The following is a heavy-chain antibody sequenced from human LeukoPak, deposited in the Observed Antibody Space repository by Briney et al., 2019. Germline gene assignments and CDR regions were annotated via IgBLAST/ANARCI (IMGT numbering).Heavy chain of an antibody. D-gene: IGHD6-13*01. Sequence: GGSLRLSSASSGFTCSSYAISLGRHAPGKGLECVSVISGSGGTTYYSDSVKVRITIARDNSKNTLYLQMNSLTTDDKAVFYCAKDLRPHSDSWYYFEYWGQGTMVTVSS. CDR3: AKDLRPHSDSWYYFEY. CDR2: ISGSGGTT. CDR1: GFTCSSYA. V-gene: IGHV3-23*01. J-gene: IGHJ4*02.